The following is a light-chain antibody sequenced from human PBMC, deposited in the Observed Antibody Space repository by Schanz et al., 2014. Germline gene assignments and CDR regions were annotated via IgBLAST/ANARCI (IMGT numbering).Light chain of an antibody. J-gene: IGKJ1*01. V-gene: IGKV1-39*01. CDR3: QQSYRIPNT. CDR2: TAS. CDR1: ESISSY. Sequence: DIQMTQSPSSLSASVGDRVTLTCRASESISSYLNWYQQKSGKAPKLLIYTASTLQGGVPSRFSGSGYGTDFTLTITSLQPEDFATYYCQQSYRIPNTFGQGTKVEIK.